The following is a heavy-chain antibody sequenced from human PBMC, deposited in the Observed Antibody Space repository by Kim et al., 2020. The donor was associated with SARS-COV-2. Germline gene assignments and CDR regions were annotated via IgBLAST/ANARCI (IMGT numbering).Heavy chain of an antibody. CDR1: GGSISSYY. J-gene: IGHJ3*02. V-gene: IGHV4-59*01. CDR2: IYYSGST. Sequence: SETLSLTCTVSGGSISSYYWSWIRQPPGKGLEWIGYIYYSGSTNYNPSLKSRVTISVDTSKNHFSLKLSSVTAADTAVYYCASYYYDSSGYITPFDIWGQGTMVTVSS. CDR3: ASYYYDSSGYITPFDI. D-gene: IGHD3-22*01.